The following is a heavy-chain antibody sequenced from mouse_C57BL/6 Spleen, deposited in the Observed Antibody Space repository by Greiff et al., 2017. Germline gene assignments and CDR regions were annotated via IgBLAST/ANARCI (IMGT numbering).Heavy chain of an antibody. CDR3: ARVVTTTGYAMDY. CDR2: IDPSDSYT. Sequence: QVQLQQPGAELMKPGASVKLSCKASGYTFTSYWMQWVKQRPGQGLEWIGEIDPSDSYTNYNQKFKGKATLTVDTSSSTAYMQLSSLTSEDSAVYYCARVVTTTGYAMDYWGQGTSVTVSS. CDR1: GYTFTSYW. V-gene: IGHV1-50*01. J-gene: IGHJ4*01. D-gene: IGHD2-2*01.